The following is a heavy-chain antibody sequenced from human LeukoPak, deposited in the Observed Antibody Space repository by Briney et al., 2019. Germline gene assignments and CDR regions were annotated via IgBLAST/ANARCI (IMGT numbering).Heavy chain of an antibody. J-gene: IGHJ6*02. CDR2: IDQDGSST. D-gene: IGHD3-10*01. Sequence: PGGSLRLSCAASGFSFSSSWMTWVRQAPGKGLEWVGNIDQDGSSTYYVDSVKGRFTISRDNVKNSLYLQMNSLRAEDMAVYYCARAWGSGDYYYYYGMDVWGQGTTVTVSS. CDR1: GFSFSSSW. CDR3: ARAWGSGDYYYYYGMDV. V-gene: IGHV3-7*01.